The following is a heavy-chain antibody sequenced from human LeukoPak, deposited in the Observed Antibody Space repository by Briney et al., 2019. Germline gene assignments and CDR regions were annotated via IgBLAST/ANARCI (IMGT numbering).Heavy chain of an antibody. CDR2: IYYSGST. J-gene: IGHJ4*02. V-gene: IGHV4-59*01. D-gene: IGHD2-2*01. Sequence: PSETLSLTCTVSGGSISTYYWNWIRQPPGKGLEWIGYIYYSGSTNYNPSLKSRVTISVDTSKNQFSLKLSSVTAADTAVYYCARRDQLLTFDYWGQGTLVTVSS. CDR1: GGSISTYY. CDR3: ARRDQLLTFDY.